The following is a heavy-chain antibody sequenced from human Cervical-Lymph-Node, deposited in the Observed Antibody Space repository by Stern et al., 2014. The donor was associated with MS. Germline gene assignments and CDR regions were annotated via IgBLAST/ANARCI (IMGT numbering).Heavy chain of an antibody. D-gene: IGHD1-20*01. V-gene: IGHV3-21*01. CDR1: GFTFSSPS. J-gene: IGHJ6*02. Sequence: VQLVESGGGLVQPGGSLRLSCAASGFTFSSPSMHCVRQTPCKGLEWVSSISSSSTYIYYAYSVKGRFTISRDNAKNSLYQQMNSLRAEDTAVYYCARVWDHNGNDIYYYYGMDVWGQGTTVTVSS. CDR3: ARVWDHNGNDIYYYYGMDV. CDR2: ISSSSTYI.